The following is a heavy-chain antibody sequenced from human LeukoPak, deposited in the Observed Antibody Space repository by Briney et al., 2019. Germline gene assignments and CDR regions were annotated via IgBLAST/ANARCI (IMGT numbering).Heavy chain of an antibody. Sequence: GESLKISCKGSGYSFTSYWIGWVRQMPGKGLEWMGIIYPDDSDTRYSPSFEGQVIISVDKSISTAYLQWSSLTASDTATYYWARLQIAPDYWGQGNPVTVSS. V-gene: IGHV5-51*01. J-gene: IGHJ4*03. D-gene: IGHD6-13*01. CDR1: GYSFTSYW. CDR3: ARLQIAPDY. CDR2: IYPDDSDT.